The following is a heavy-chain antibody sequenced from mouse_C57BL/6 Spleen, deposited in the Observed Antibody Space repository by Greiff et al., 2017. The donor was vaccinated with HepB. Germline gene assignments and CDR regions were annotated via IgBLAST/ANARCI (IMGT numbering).Heavy chain of an antibody. CDR3: ARRVVTTGGAYFDY. D-gene: IGHD2-2*01. CDR1: GYTFTDYN. V-gene: IGHV1-18*01. CDR2: INPNNGGT. Sequence: EVKVVESGPELVKPGASVKIPCKASGYTFTDYNMDWVKQSHGKSLEWIGDINPNNGGTIYNQKFKGKATLTVDKSSSTAYMELRSLTSEDTAVYYCARRVVTTGGAYFDYWGQGTTLTVSS. J-gene: IGHJ2*01.